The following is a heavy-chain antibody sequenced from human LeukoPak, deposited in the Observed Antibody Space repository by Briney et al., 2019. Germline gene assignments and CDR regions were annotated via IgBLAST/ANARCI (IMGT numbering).Heavy chain of an antibody. D-gene: IGHD1-26*01. CDR1: GGTFSSYA. V-gene: IGHV1-69*06. CDR3: ARVLVGATQFDY. Sequence: ASVKVSCKASGGTFSSYAISWVRQAPGQGLEWMGGIIPIFGTANYAQKFQGRVTITADKSTSTAYMELSSLRSEDTAVYYCARVLVGATQFDYWGQGTLVTVSS. CDR2: IIPIFGTA. J-gene: IGHJ4*02.